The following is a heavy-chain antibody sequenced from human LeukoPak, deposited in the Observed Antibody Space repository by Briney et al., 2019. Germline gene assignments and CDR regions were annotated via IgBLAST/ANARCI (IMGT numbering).Heavy chain of an antibody. D-gene: IGHD4-17*01. V-gene: IGHV3-9*01. Sequence: PGRSLRLSCAASGFTFDDYAMHWVRQAPGKGLEWVSGISWNSGSIGYADSVKGRFTISRDNAKNSLYLQMNSLRAEDTALYYCAKDRYGDYPDALDYWGQGTLVTVSS. CDR2: ISWNSGSI. J-gene: IGHJ4*02. CDR1: GFTFDDYA. CDR3: AKDRYGDYPDALDY.